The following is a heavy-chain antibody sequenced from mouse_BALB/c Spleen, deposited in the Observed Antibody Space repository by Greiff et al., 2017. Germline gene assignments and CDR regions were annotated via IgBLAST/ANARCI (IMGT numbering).Heavy chain of an antibody. J-gene: IGHJ2*01. CDR3: ARRGTGGGTLDY. CDR1: GYSITSDYA. D-gene: IGHD2-14*01. CDR2: ISYSGST. V-gene: IGHV3-2*02. Sequence: DVQLQESGPGLVKPSQSLSLTCTVTGYSITSDYAWNWIRQFPGNKLEWMGYISYSGSTSYNPSLKSRISITRDTSKNQFFLQLNSVTTEDTATYYCARRGTGGGTLDYWGQGTTLTVSS.